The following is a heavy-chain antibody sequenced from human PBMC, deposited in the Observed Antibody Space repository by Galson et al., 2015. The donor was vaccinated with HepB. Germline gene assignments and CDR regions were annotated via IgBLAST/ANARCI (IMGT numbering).Heavy chain of an antibody. D-gene: IGHD6-19*01. CDR3: ARVMASSDLAVAGYDY. CDR2: TNPRGGST. Sequence: SVKVSCKASGYTFTGDHVHWVRQAPGQGLEWMGITNPRGGSTNHAQKFQGRVSMTRDTSTNTLYLQLNSLNSEDTAVYYCARVMASSDLAVAGYDYWGQGTLVTVSS. CDR1: GYTFTGDH. V-gene: IGHV1-46*01. J-gene: IGHJ4*02.